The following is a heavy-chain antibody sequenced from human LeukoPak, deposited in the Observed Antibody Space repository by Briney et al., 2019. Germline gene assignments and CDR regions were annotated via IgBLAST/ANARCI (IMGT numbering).Heavy chain of an antibody. CDR2: IIPIFGTA. V-gene: IGHV1-69*13. D-gene: IGHD1-26*01. CDR3: ARLEGSYYLDDAFDI. Sequence: SVKVSCKASARTFSSYAISWVRQAPGQGLEWMGGIIPIFGTANYAQKFQGRVTITADESTSTAYMELSSLRSEDTAVYYCARLEGSYYLDDAFDIWGQGTMVTVSS. CDR1: ARTFSSYA. J-gene: IGHJ3*02.